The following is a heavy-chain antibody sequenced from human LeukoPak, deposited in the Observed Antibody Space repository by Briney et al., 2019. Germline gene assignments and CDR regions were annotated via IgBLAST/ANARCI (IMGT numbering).Heavy chain of an antibody. CDR3: ARDPNIVATR. V-gene: IGHV3-21*01. CDR1: GFTFSSYS. CDR2: ISSSSSYI. Sequence: GGSLRLSCAASGFTFSSYSMNWVRQAPGKGLEWVSSISSSSSYIYYADSVKGRFTISRDNAKNSPYLQMNSLRAEDTAVYYCARDPNIVATRWGQGTLVTVSS. J-gene: IGHJ4*02. D-gene: IGHD5-12*01.